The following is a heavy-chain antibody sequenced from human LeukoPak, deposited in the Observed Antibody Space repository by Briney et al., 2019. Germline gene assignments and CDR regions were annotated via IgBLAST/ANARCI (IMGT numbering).Heavy chain of an antibody. J-gene: IGHJ4*02. D-gene: IGHD3-10*01. V-gene: IGHV3-20*01. CDR3: AKEIGSDYYGSGSPFDY. CDR1: GFTFDDYG. Sequence: GGSLRLSCVASGFTFDDYGMSWVRQTPGKGLEWVSGINWNGGSTRYADSVKGRCTVSRDNAKNSLYLQMSSLRAEDAALYHCAKEIGSDYYGSGSPFDYWGQGTLVIVSS. CDR2: INWNGGST.